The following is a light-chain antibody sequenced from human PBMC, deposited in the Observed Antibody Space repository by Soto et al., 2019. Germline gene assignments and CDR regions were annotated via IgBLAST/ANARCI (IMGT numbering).Light chain of an antibody. CDR1: SSDVGAYNY. J-gene: IGLJ3*02. V-gene: IGLV2-8*01. Sequence: QSALTQPPSASGSPGQSVTISCTGTSSDVGAYNYVSWYQQHPGKAPKLMIYDVSKRPSGVPDRFSGSKSGNTASLTVSVLQGEDEADYYCNSYAGSSGVFGGGTKVTLL. CDR3: NSYAGSSGV. CDR2: DVS.